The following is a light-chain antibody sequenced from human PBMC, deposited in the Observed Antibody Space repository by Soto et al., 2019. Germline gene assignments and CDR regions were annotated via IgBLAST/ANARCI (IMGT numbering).Light chain of an antibody. CDR2: DVS. J-gene: IGLJ1*01. Sequence: QSALTQPASVSGSPGQSITISCTGTSSDVGGSNYVSWYQQHPGKAPKLMIYDVSNRPSGVSNRFSGSKSGNTASLTISGLQADDEAADYCCSYTSSSTLFVFGAGTKLTVL. V-gene: IGLV2-14*01. CDR1: SSDVGGSNY. CDR3: CSYTSSSTLFV.